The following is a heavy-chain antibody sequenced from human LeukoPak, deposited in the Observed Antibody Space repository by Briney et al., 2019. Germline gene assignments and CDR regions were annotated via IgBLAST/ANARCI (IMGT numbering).Heavy chain of an antibody. CDR1: GYSFTSHW. Sequence: GESLKISCKGSGYSFTSHWIGWVRQMPGKGLEWMGIIYPGDFDSRYSPSFQGQVTISADKSISTAYLQWSSLKASDTAMYYYARGCSGGSRQRDFAYWGQGTLATVSS. V-gene: IGHV5-51*01. CDR3: ARGCSGGSRQRDFAY. CDR2: IYPGDFDS. D-gene: IGHD2-15*01. J-gene: IGHJ4*02.